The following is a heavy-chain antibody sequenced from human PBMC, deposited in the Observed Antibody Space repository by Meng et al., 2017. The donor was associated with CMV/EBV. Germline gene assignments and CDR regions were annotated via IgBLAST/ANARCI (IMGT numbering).Heavy chain of an antibody. CDR3: ARVTSRVAGAFDY. CDR1: GGSFSSGDYY. J-gene: IGHJ4*02. V-gene: IGHV4-30-4*08. CDR2: IYYSGST. D-gene: IGHD1-14*01. Sequence: QVELQEAGPGLVKPSPTLSLTCTVFGGSFSSGDYYWSWIRQPPGKGLEWIGYIYYSGSTYYNPSLKSRVTISVDTSKNQFSLKLSSVTAADTAVYYCARVTSRVAGAFDYWGQGTLVTVSS.